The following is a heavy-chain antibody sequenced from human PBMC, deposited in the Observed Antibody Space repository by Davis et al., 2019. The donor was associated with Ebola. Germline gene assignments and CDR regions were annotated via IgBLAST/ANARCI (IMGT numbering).Heavy chain of an antibody. Sequence: PGGSLRLSCAASGFTFSSYSMNWVRQAPGKGLEWVSSISSSSSYIYYADSVKGRFTISRDNAKNSLYLQMNSLRAEDTAVYYCARLIAVAGNPFDYWGQGTLVTVSS. CDR1: GFTFSSYS. J-gene: IGHJ4*02. CDR3: ARLIAVAGNPFDY. CDR2: ISSSSSYI. D-gene: IGHD6-19*01. V-gene: IGHV3-21*01.